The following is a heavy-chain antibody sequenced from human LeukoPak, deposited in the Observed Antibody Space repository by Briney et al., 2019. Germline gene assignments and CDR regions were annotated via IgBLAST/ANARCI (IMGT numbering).Heavy chain of an antibody. Sequence: GGSLRLSCEASGFTFDDYAMHWVRQAPGEGLEWVSGISWNSGSIGYADSVKGRFTISRDNAKNSLYLQMNSLRAEDTALYYCARGRGVVINPFYGYYMDVWGKGNTVTVSS. CDR1: GFTFDDYA. J-gene: IGHJ6*03. V-gene: IGHV3-9*01. D-gene: IGHD3-3*01. CDR2: ISWNSGSI. CDR3: ARGRGVVINPFYGYYMDV.